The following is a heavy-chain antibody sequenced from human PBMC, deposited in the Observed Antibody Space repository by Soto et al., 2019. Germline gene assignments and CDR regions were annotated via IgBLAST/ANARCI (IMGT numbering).Heavy chain of an antibody. V-gene: IGHV1-18*01. CDR1: GYTFTTFG. Sequence: GASVKVSCKASGYTFTTFGISWVRQAPGQGLEWMGWISAYNGYTNYAQKLQGRVTMTTDTSTSTAYMELRSLRSDDTAVYYCAFGEESRYYYGMDVWGQGTTVTVSS. J-gene: IGHJ6*02. CDR2: ISAYNGYT. CDR3: AFGEESRYYYGMDV. D-gene: IGHD3-10*01.